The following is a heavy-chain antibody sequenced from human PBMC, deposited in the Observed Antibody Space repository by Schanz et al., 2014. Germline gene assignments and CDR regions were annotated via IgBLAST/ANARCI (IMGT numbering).Heavy chain of an antibody. CDR3: AREQIMAAAGLVDY. Sequence: VQLVESGGGVVQFGRSLRLSCAASGFTFGSYGMSWVRQAPGKGLEWVSSISSSSSYIYYADSVKGRFTMSRDNSKNTLYLQMNSLRAEDTAVYYCAREQIMAAAGLVDYWGHGTLVTVSS. V-gene: IGHV3-21*04. CDR2: ISSSSSYI. CDR1: GFTFGSYG. J-gene: IGHJ4*01. D-gene: IGHD6-13*01.